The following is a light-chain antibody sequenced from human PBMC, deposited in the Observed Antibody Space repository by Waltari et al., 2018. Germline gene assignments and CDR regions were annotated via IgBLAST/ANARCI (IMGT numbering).Light chain of an antibody. J-gene: IGLJ2*01. CDR3: CSYAGSYTFE. V-gene: IGLV2-11*01. Sequence: QSALTQPRSVSGSPGQSVTISCTGTSSDVGAYHFVSWYQQHPGKAPKLMIYDVSKRPSGVPDRFSGSKSGNTASLTISGLQAEDEADYYCCSYAGSYTFEFGGGTKLTVL. CDR1: SSDVGAYHF. CDR2: DVS.